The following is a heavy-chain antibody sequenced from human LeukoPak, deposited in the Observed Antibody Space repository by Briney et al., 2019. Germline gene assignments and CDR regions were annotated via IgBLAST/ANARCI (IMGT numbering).Heavy chain of an antibody. D-gene: IGHD1-26*01. V-gene: IGHV3-23*01. Sequence: GGSLRLSCAASGFTFDNYAMSWVRQAPGKGLKWVSGISSSGDNTYYADSVKGRFTISRDNSKNTLYLQMNVLRTDDTALYYCAKDLGLRGQGATMSSWGQGTPVTVSS. CDR3: AKDLGLRGQGATMSS. J-gene: IGHJ4*02. CDR1: GFTFDNYA. CDR2: ISSSGDNT.